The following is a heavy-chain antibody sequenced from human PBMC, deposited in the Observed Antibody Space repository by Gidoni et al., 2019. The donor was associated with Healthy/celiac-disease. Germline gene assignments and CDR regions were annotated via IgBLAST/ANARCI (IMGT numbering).Heavy chain of an antibody. J-gene: IGHJ6*02. D-gene: IGHD1-26*01. CDR2: ISGSGGST. V-gene: IGHV3-23*01. CDR3: AKGSGGSYSHMDV. CDR1: GFTFSSYA. Sequence: EVQLLESGGGLVQPGGSLRLSCAAAGFTFSSYAMSWVRQAPGKGLEWVSAISGSGGSTYYADSVKGRFTISRDNSKNTLYLQMNSLRAEDTAVYYCAKGSGGSYSHMDVWGQGTTVTVSS.